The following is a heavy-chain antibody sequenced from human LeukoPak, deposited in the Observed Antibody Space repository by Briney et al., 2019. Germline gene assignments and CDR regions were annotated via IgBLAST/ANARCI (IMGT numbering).Heavy chain of an antibody. V-gene: IGHV3-21*01. CDR1: GFIFSSHG. CDR3: AKAYTSGSYFIDDALDI. Sequence: GGTLRLSCAASGFIFSSHGMNWVRQAPGKGLEWVSGISPSGDITYYADSVKGRFTISRDNAKNSLYLQMNSLRAEDTAVYYCAKAYTSGSYFIDDALDIWGQGTMVTASS. CDR2: ISPSGDIT. D-gene: IGHD3-10*01. J-gene: IGHJ3*02.